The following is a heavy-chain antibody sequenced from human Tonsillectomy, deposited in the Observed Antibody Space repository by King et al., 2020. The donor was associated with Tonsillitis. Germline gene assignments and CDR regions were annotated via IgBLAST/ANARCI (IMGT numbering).Heavy chain of an antibody. CDR3: AKGEVTAILVY. CDR2: ISYDGSNK. J-gene: IGHJ4*02. V-gene: IGHV3-30*18. Sequence: VQLVESGGGVVQPGRSLRLSCAASGFTFSSYGMHWVRQAPGKGLEWVAVISYDGSNKYYADSVKGRFTISRDNSKKTLYLQMNSLRSEDTAVYYCAKGEVTAILVYWVQGTLVSVSS. CDR1: GFTFSSYG. D-gene: IGHD2-21*02.